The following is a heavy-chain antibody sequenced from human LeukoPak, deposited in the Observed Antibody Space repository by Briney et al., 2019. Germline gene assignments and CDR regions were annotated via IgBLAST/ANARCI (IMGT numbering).Heavy chain of an antibody. D-gene: IGHD6-19*01. CDR2: IYTGGST. CDR1: GITVSSNY. Sequence: GGSLRLSCAASGITVSSNYMSWVRQAPGKGLEWVSVIYTGGSTYYADSVKDRFTIPRDNSKNTLDLQMNSLRAEDTAVYYCARSLGNSGSASDFWGQGTLVTVSS. V-gene: IGHV3-66*01. J-gene: IGHJ4*02. CDR3: ARSLGNSGSASDF.